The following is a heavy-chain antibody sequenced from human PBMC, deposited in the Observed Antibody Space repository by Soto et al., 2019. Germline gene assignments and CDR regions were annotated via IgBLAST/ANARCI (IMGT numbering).Heavy chain of an antibody. V-gene: IGHV3-30*18. J-gene: IGHJ4*02. D-gene: IGHD2-2*01. Sequence: QVQLVESGGGVVQPERSLRLSCAASGFTFSHYDMHWVRQAPGKGLEWVTVISYDGSNQYYADSVRGRFTISRDNSKNTLYLQMDSLRAEDTAVYYCAKDSGQLPSHFDYWGQGTLVTVSS. CDR2: ISYDGSNQ. CDR1: GFTFSHYD. CDR3: AKDSGQLPSHFDY.